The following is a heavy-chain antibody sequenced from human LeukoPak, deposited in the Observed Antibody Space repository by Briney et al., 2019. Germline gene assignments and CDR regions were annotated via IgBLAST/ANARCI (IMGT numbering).Heavy chain of an antibody. J-gene: IGHJ4*02. D-gene: IGHD1-26*01. V-gene: IGHV4-59*01. CDR1: GGSISSYY. CDR3: ARARGSYYLYYFYL. Sequence: SETLSLTFTVSGGSISSYYWSWIRQPPGKGLEWVGYIYYSWSTNYNPSLKSRVTISVDTSENQFSLKLSSVTAADTAVYYCARARGSYYLYYFYLWGQGTLVTVS. CDR2: IYYSWST.